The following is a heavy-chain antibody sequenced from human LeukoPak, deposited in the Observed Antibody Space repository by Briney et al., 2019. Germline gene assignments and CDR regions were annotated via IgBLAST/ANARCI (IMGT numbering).Heavy chain of an antibody. CDR2: INSDGSST. D-gene: IGHD3-10*01. CDR3: ARGARGSGTASDY. J-gene: IGHJ4*02. CDR1: GFTFSSYW. V-gene: IGHV3-74*01. Sequence: HPGGSLRLSCAASGFTFSSYWMHWVRQAPGKGLVWVSRINSDGSSTNYADSVKGRFTISRDNAKNTLHLQMNSLSAEDTAVYSCARGARGSGTASDYWGQGPLVTVSS.